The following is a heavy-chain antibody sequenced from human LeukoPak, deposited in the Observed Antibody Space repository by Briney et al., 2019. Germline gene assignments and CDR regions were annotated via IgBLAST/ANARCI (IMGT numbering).Heavy chain of an antibody. CDR2: ISYDGNNK. D-gene: IGHD1-26*01. CDR3: ARGRQTGATFFGY. V-gene: IGHV3-30-3*01. J-gene: IGHJ4*02. Sequence: GRSLRLSCAPSGFTFSSYAMHWVRQAPGKGLHWVAVISYDGNNKYYADSVKGRFTISRDNSMNTLFLQMNSLEPEDTAVYYCARGRQTGATFFGYWGQGTLVTVSS. CDR1: GFTFSSYA.